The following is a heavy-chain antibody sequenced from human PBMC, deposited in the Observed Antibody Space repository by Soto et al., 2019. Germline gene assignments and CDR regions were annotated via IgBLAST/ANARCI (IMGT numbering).Heavy chain of an antibody. V-gene: IGHV4-34*12. CDR2: IIHSGSA. CDR3: ARDITMTAAVQEDAPDKNYLDS. CDR1: GGSFSGYY. J-gene: IGHJ4*02. Sequence: PSETLSLTCAVYGGSFSGYYWSWIRQSPGKGLEWIGEIIHSGSANYNPPLRSRFTISVDTSKNQFSLKLRSVTAADTAVYYCARDITMTAAVQEDAPDKNYLDSWGQGTLVTVSS. D-gene: IGHD3-22*01.